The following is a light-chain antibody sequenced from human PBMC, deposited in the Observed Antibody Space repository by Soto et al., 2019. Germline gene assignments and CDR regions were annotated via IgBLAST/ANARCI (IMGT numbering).Light chain of an antibody. Sequence: EIVFTQSPDTLYFSLLESAILSCMASQSLGRYLAWYQQKPGQAPRLLIYDASHRATGIPVRFSGSGSDSDFTLTISSLEPEDFAVYYCKQRSYPITCGQGKRRAIK. J-gene: IGKJ5*01. CDR3: KQRSYPIT. CDR1: QSLGRY. V-gene: IGKV3-11*01. CDR2: DAS.